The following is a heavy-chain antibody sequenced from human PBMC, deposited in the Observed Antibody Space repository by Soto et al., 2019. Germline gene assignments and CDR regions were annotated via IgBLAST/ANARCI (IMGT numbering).Heavy chain of an antibody. Sequence: PGESLKISCEASGFSFSSYALSWVRQAPGKGLEWVSTFSAGGRAYYADSVKGRFTIAKDFSKNTLHLQTNSLRAEDTAVYYCARDARDLRITMDRGAPNYYGMDVWGQGTTVTVSS. CDR3: ARDARDLRITMDRGAPNYYGMDV. CDR1: GFSFSSYA. CDR2: FSAGGRA. V-gene: IGHV3-23*01. J-gene: IGHJ6*02. D-gene: IGHD3-10*01.